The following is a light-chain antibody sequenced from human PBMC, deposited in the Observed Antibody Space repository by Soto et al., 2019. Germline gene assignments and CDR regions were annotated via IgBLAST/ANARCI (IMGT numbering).Light chain of an antibody. CDR3: QQYVSYPYT. CDR2: AAS. J-gene: IGKJ2*01. Sequence: DIQMTQSPSSLSAFVGDGVTITCRASQGISTHLAWFQQRPGQAPKSLIYAASSLHSGVPSRFSGSGSGTDFTLTISSLQPEDFAIYYCQQYVSYPYTVGQGTKLEIK. CDR1: QGISTH. V-gene: IGKV1-16*01.